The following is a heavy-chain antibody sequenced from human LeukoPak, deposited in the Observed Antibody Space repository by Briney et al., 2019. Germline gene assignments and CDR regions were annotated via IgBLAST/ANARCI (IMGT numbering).Heavy chain of an antibody. CDR2: IYYSGST. CDR1: GGSISSYY. V-gene: IGHV4-59*01. CDR3: ASTYYDILTGRNWFDP. Sequence: SETLSLTCTVSGGSISSYYWSWIRQPPGKGLEWIGHIYYSGSTNYNPSLKSRVTISVDTSKNQFSLKLSSVTAADTAVYYCASTYYDILTGRNWFDPWGQGTLVTVSS. J-gene: IGHJ5*02. D-gene: IGHD3-9*01.